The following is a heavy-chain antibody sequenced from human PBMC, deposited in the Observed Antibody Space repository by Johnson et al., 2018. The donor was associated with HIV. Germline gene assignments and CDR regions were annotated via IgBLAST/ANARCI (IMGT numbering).Heavy chain of an antibody. CDR3: ARDPSTQDSRLIGDFGAFDI. CDR2: ISFDGSNK. CDR1: GFTFTTYG. V-gene: IGHV3-30*03. J-gene: IGHJ3*02. D-gene: IGHD7-27*01. Sequence: QVQLVESGGGVVQPGRSLRLSCAASGFTFTTYGMHWVRQAPGQGLEWVAVISFDGSNKYYGDSVKGRFTISRDNSKNTLYLQMDSLRDEDTAFYYCARDPSTQDSRLIGDFGAFDIWGQGTMVIVSS.